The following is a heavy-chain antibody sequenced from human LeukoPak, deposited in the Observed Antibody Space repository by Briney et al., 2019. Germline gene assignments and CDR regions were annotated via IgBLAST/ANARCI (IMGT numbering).Heavy chain of an antibody. J-gene: IGHJ1*01. Sequence: PGGSLRLSCAASGFTFSSYAMSWVRQAPGKGLEWVSAISGSGGSTYYADSVKGRFTISRDNSKNTLYMQMNSLRAEDTAVYYCAKGPSSWYIFFHHWGQGTLVTVSS. CDR1: GFTFSSYA. CDR2: ISGSGGST. D-gene: IGHD6-13*01. CDR3: AKGPSSWYIFFHH. V-gene: IGHV3-23*01.